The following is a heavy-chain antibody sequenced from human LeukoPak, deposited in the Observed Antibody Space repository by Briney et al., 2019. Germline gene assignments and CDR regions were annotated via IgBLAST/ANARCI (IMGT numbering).Heavy chain of an antibody. CDR1: GDSISLGGHY. CDR2: IYYSGKI. CDR3: ARRGIGGSGTPPPLDY. D-gene: IGHD3-10*01. Sequence: SETLSLTCDVSGDSISLGGHYWGWIRQLPGRGLEWIGYIYYSGKIFYNPSLQSRVSISEDKSKNQFSLRLSSMTAADTAMYYCARRGIGGSGTPPPLDYWGQGTLVTVSS. V-gene: IGHV4-31*11. J-gene: IGHJ4*02.